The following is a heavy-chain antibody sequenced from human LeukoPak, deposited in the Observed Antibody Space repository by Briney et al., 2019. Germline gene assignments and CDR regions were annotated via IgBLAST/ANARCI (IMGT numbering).Heavy chain of an antibody. CDR2: INPNSGGT. CDR3: AILNSDRV. CDR1: GYTFTDYY. J-gene: IGHJ4*02. V-gene: IGHV1-2*02. Sequence: ASVKVSCKASGYTFTDYYMHWVRQAPGQGLEYMGWINPNSGGTNYAQIFQGRVTMTRDTSISTAYMELSRLRSDDTAVYYCAILNSDRVWGQGTLDTVSS. D-gene: IGHD1-1*01.